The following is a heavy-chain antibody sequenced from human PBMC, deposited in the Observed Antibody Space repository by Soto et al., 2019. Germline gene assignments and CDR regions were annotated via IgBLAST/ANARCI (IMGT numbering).Heavy chain of an antibody. CDR1: GYTFTGYY. Sequence: ASVKVSCKASGYTFTGYYMHWVRQAPGQGLEWMGWINPNSGGTNYAQKFQGKVTMTRDTSISTDYMELSRLRSDETAVYYCARPKYSSSWIGDYYYYGMDVWGQGTTVTVSS. CDR2: INPNSGGT. D-gene: IGHD6-13*01. CDR3: ARPKYSSSWIGDYYYYGMDV. J-gene: IGHJ6*02. V-gene: IGHV1-2*02.